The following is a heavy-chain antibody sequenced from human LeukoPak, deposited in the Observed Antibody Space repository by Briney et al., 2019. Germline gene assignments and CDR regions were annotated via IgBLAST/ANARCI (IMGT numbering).Heavy chain of an antibody. J-gene: IGHJ6*03. CDR2: INWNGGTT. D-gene: IGHD1-26*01. Sequence: PGGSLRLSCAASGFTFDDYGMSWVRQAPGKGLEWVSSINWNGGTTGYAVSVKGRFTIARDNAKNSMYLQMNSLRAEDTAVYYCARDPYRGSYGNYYYYFMHVCGKGTTVTISS. CDR1: GFTFDDYG. CDR3: ARDPYRGSYGNYYYYFMHV. V-gene: IGHV3-20*04.